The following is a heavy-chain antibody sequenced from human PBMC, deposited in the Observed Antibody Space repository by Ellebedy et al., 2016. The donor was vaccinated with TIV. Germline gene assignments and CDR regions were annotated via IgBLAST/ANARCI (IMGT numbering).Heavy chain of an antibody. CDR1: GFTFSTYW. Sequence: HTGGSLRLSCAASGFTFSTYWMHWVRQAPGKGLVWVSRIRSDGGSTTYADSVKGRFTISRDNAKNKLYLQMNSLRAEDTAVYYCARGWGNFDYWGQGTLVTVSS. CDR2: IRSDGGST. D-gene: IGHD3-16*01. CDR3: ARGWGNFDY. V-gene: IGHV3-74*01. J-gene: IGHJ4*02.